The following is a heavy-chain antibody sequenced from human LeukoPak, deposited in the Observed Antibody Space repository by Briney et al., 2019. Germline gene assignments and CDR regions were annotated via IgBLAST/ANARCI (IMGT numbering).Heavy chain of an antibody. D-gene: IGHD5/OR15-5a*01. J-gene: IGHJ4*02. CDR1: GFTFSSYA. CDR3: AKKVGLVSAPLYYFDV. V-gene: IGHV3-23*01. CDR2: ISGPAGSW. Sequence: PGGSLRLSCTPCGFTFSSYAMSWVRQAPGKGLEWVSAISGPAGSWDYADSVKGRFTISRDNSKNTLFLQMNSLRADDTAIYYCAKKVGLVSAPLYYFDVWGQGTLVTVSS.